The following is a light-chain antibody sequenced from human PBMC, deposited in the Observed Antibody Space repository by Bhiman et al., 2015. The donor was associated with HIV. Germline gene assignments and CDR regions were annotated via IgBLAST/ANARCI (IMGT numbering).Light chain of an antibody. CDR2: QDS. CDR3: ATWDSSLSAEV. J-gene: IGLJ2*01. CDR1: KLGDRF. Sequence: SYEVTQPPSVSVSPGQTATITCSGDKLGDRFACWYQQRPGQSPVLVIYQDSNRPSGIPERFSGSNSGNTATLTISGTQAMDEGDYYCATWDSSLSAEVFGGGTQLTVL. V-gene: IGLV3-1*01.